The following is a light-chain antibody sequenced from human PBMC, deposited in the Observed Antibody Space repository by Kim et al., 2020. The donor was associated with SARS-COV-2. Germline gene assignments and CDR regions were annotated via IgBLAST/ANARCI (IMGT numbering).Light chain of an antibody. CDR1: SSDVGGYNY. J-gene: IGLJ2*01. V-gene: IGLV2-14*03. CDR3: SSYTSSSTLDVV. CDR2: DVS. Sequence: TPSCLGTSSDVGGYNYGSWYQQHPGKAPKLLIYDVSNRPSGVSNRFSGSKSGNTASLTISGLQAEDEADYYCSSYTSSSTLDVVFGGGTQLTVL.